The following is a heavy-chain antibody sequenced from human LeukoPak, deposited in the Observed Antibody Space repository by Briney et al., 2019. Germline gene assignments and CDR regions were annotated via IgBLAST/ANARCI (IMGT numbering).Heavy chain of an antibody. D-gene: IGHD5-18*01. CDR3: ATPAHGYSYGYYFDY. V-gene: IGHV4-59*12. J-gene: IGHJ4*02. Sequence: SETLSLTCTVSGGSISSYYWSWIRQPPGKGLEWIGYIHYSGSTNYKASLKSRVSISVDTSKNQFSLKLSSVTAADTAVYYCATPAHGYSYGYYFDYWGQGTLVTVSS. CDR1: GGSISSYY. CDR2: IHYSGST.